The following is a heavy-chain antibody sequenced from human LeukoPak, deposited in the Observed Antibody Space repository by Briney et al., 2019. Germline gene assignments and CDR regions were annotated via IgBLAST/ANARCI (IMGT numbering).Heavy chain of an antibody. CDR2: ISYDGSNK. Sequence: GGSLRLSCAASGFTFSSYGMHWVRQAPGKGLEWVAVISYDGSNKYYADSVKGRFTISRDNSKNTLYLQMNSLRAEDTAVYYCAKVAPDYGDYGSYWYFDLWGRGTLVTVSS. CDR3: AKVAPDYGDYGSYWYFDL. V-gene: IGHV3-30*18. CDR1: GFTFSSYG. J-gene: IGHJ2*01. D-gene: IGHD4-17*01.